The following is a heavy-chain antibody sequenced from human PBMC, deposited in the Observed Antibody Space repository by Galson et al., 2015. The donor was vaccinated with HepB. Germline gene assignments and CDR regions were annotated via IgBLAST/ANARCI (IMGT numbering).Heavy chain of an antibody. Sequence: LRLSCAASGFSFSNVWMNWVRQAPGKGLEWVGHIKSNSDGGTTDYAVPVKGRFTISRDDSKNTLYLQMDSLKTEDTAVYYCTTQYDFWSAYFDFWGQGTLVTVSS. D-gene: IGHD3-3*01. CDR3: TTQYDFWSAYFDF. CDR1: GFSFSNVW. CDR2: IKSNSDGGTT. J-gene: IGHJ4*02. V-gene: IGHV3-15*07.